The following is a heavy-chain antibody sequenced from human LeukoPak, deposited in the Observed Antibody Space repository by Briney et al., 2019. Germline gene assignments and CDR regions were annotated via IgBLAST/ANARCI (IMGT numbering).Heavy chain of an antibody. CDR1: GGSISSGGYY. D-gene: IGHD3-10*01. CDR3: ARGGSGSYYFDY. CDR2: IYYSGST. Sequence: PSETLCLTCTVSGGSISSGGYYWSWIRQHPGKGLEWIGYIYYSGSTYYNPSLKSRVTISVDTSKNQFSLKLSSVTAADTGVYYCARGGSGSYYFDYWGQGTLVTVSS. V-gene: IGHV4-31*03. J-gene: IGHJ4*02.